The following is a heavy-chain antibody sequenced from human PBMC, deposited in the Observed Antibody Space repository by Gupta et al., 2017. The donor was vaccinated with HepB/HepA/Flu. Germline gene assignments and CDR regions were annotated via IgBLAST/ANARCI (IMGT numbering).Heavy chain of an antibody. Sequence: QVQLQESGPGLVKPSETLSLTCTVSGGSISSYYWSWIRQPPGKGLEWIGYIYYSGSTNYNPSLKSRVTISVDTSKNQFSLKLSSVTAADTAVYYCARGGYEQLYYYYGMDVWGQGTTVTVSS. D-gene: IGHD1/OR15-1a*01. V-gene: IGHV4-59*01. J-gene: IGHJ6*02. CDR3: ARGGYEQLYYYYGMDV. CDR1: GGSISSYY. CDR2: IYYSGST.